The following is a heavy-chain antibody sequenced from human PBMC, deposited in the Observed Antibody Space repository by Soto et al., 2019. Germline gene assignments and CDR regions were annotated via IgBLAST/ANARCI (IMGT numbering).Heavy chain of an antibody. V-gene: IGHV3-23*01. D-gene: IGHD5-12*01. Sequence: GGSLRLSCVASGVTFGDFAMHWVRQAPGKGLEWVSAISGSGGSTYYADSVKGRFTISRDNSKNTLYLQMNSLRAEDTAVYYCAKDLYSGYDFGYWGQGTLVTVSS. CDR1: GVTFGDFA. CDR2: ISGSGGST. CDR3: AKDLYSGYDFGY. J-gene: IGHJ4*02.